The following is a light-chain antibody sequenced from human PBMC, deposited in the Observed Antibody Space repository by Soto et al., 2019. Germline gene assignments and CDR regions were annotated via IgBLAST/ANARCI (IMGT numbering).Light chain of an antibody. CDR1: SSDIGSSNG. CDR3: SSYTSGNTYV. V-gene: IGLV2-18*02. CDR2: DVN. J-gene: IGLJ1*01. Sequence: QSALTQPPSVSGSPGQSVAISCTGTSSDIGSSNGVSWYQQPPGTAPKLMIYDVNNRPSGVPDRFSGSKSGNTASLTISGLQAEDEADYYCSSYTSGNTYVFGTGTKVXVL.